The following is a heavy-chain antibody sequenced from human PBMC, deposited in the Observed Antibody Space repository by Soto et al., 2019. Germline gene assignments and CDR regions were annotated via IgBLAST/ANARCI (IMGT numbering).Heavy chain of an antibody. Sequence: GESLKISCKGSGYSFTSYLIGWVRQMPGKGLEWMGIIYPGDSDTRYSPSFQGQVTISADKSISTAYLQWSSLKASDTAMYYCARQRSGWTDAFDIWGQGTMVTVSS. D-gene: IGHD6-19*01. J-gene: IGHJ3*02. CDR1: GYSFTSYL. V-gene: IGHV5-51*01. CDR2: IYPGDSDT. CDR3: ARQRSGWTDAFDI.